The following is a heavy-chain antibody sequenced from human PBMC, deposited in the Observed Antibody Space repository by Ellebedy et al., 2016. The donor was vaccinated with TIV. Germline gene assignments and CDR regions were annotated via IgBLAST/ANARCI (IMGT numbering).Heavy chain of an antibody. J-gene: IGHJ4*02. V-gene: IGHV3-23*01. CDR3: ARYFHWLSMIHNFDY. CDR1: GFIFGSYA. Sequence: GGSLSLSCAASGFIFGSYAMTWARQSQGKGLEWVARVDQGVGNTSYAGSVEGGFTIPRDNSKSVMYLQLDGLRSEDTAIYYCARYFHWLSMIHNFDYWGQGTLVTVSS. CDR2: VDQGVGNT. D-gene: IGHD3-9*01.